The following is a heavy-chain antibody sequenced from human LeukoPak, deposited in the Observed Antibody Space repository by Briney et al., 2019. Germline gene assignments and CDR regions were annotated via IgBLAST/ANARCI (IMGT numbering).Heavy chain of an antibody. D-gene: IGHD1-1*01. CDR3: TTDGWERIDY. J-gene: IGHJ4*02. CDR2: ISYDGSNK. V-gene: IGHV3-30-3*01. CDR1: GFTFSTYA. Sequence: GGSLRLSCAASGFTFSTYAMHWVRQAPGKGLEWVAVISYDGSNKYYADSVKGRFSISRDNSKNTLYLQMNSLKTEDTAVYYCTTDGWERIDYWGQGTLVTVSS.